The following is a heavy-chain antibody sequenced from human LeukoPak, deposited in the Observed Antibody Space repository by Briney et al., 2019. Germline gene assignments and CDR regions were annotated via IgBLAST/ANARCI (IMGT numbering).Heavy chain of an antibody. D-gene: IGHD6-19*01. CDR2: FYPVDSDT. CDR1: GYSFTSYW. CDR3: ARQRIPGIAVAGTDT. Sequence: GESLKISWQGSGYSFTSYWIGWVRQTPGKSLEWIGIFYPVDSDTRYSTSFQGQVTISADKSISTAYLQWSSLKASDTAMYYCARQRIPGIAVAGTDTWGQGTLVTVSS. V-gene: IGHV5-51*01. J-gene: IGHJ5*02.